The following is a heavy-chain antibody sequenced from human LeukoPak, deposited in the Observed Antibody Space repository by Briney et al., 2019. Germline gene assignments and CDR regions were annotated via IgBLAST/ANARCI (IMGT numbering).Heavy chain of an antibody. J-gene: IGHJ4*02. CDR2: ISGSGGSA. D-gene: IGHD6-19*01. V-gene: IGHV3-23*01. CDR3: AKERGYTSGLGTLDY. Sequence: GGSLRLSCAASGFTFSSYAMSWVRQAPGKGLEWVSAISGSGGSAYYADSLKGRFSISRDNSKNTLFLQMKSLRAEDTAVYYCAKERGYTSGLGTLDYWGQGTLVTVST. CDR1: GFTFSSYA.